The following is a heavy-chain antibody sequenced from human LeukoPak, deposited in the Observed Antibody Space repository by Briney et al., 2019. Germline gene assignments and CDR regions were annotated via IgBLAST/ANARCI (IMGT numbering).Heavy chain of an antibody. Sequence: SETLSLTCAVYGGSFSGYYWSWIRQPPGKGLEWIGEINHSGSTNYNPSLKSRVTISVDTSKNQFSLKLSSVTAADTAVYYCARHLGYCSGGSCYRPVLSTLSWFDPWGQGTLVTVSS. CDR1: GGSFSGYY. CDR3: ARHLGYCSGGSCYRPVLSTLSWFDP. V-gene: IGHV4-34*01. CDR2: INHSGST. D-gene: IGHD2-15*01. J-gene: IGHJ5*02.